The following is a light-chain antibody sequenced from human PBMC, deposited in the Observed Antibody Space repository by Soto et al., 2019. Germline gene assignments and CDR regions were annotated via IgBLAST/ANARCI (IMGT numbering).Light chain of an antibody. J-gene: IGKJ1*01. CDR2: DAS. CDR1: QTVSSNF. V-gene: IGKV3-20*01. Sequence: EIVLTQSPGTLSLSPGERGTLSCRASQTVSSNFLAWYQQKPGQAPRRLIFDASTRATGIPDRFTGSGSGTDFTLTISRLEPEDFAVYYCQFYGDPSKTFGQGTKVDIK. CDR3: QFYGDPSKT.